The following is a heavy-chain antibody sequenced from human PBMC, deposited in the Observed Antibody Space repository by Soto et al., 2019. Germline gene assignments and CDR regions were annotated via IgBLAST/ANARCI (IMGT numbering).Heavy chain of an antibody. D-gene: IGHD2-8*01. V-gene: IGHV3-66*01. J-gene: IGHJ3*01. CDR3: WRRMVFDV. Sequence: EVQLVQSGGGLVQPGGSLRLSCAASGFTVSSPYIHWVRQAPGQGLEWVSVIYSGGSTYYADSVKGRFTISRDNSKNTVYLQMNRLRSDDTAVYYCWRRMVFDVWGEGTMVTVS. CDR1: GFTVSSPY. CDR2: IYSGGST.